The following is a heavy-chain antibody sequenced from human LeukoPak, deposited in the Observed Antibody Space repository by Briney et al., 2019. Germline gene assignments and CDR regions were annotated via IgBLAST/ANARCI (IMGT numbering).Heavy chain of an antibody. D-gene: IGHD2-2*02. CDR1: GFTFSSYA. J-gene: IGHJ4*02. V-gene: IGHV3-23*01. Sequence: PGGSLRLSCAASGFTFSSYAMSWVRQAPGKGLEWVSAISGSGGSTYYADSVKGRFTISRDNSKSTLYLQMNSLRAEDTAVYYCVPYCSSTSCYTPPPYYFDYWGQGTLVTVSS. CDR3: VPYCSSTSCYTPPPYYFDY. CDR2: ISGSGGST.